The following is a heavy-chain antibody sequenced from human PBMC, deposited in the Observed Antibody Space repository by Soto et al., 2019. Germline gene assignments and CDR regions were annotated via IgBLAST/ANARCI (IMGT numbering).Heavy chain of an antibody. Sequence: LRLSCAASGFTFDDYAMHWVRQAPGKGLEWVSGISWSSGSIGYADSVKGRFTISRDNAKNSLYLQMNSLRAEDTALYYCAKDSGSGSRRYYGMDVWGQGTTVTVSS. J-gene: IGHJ6*02. V-gene: IGHV3-9*01. CDR1: GFTFDDYA. CDR3: AKDSGSGSRRYYGMDV. D-gene: IGHD3-10*01. CDR2: ISWSSGSI.